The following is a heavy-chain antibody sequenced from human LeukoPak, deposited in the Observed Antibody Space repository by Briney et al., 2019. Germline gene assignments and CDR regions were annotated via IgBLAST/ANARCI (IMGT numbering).Heavy chain of an antibody. CDR2: ISGSGAST. Sequence: GGSLRLSCLTSGFTLSTNAMSWVRQAPGKGLEWISGISGSGASTYYADSVKGRFTISRDNAKNSLYLQMNSLRAEDTAVYYCARPPLDSSGHSFDIWGQGTMVTVSS. CDR1: GFTLSTNA. D-gene: IGHD3-22*01. CDR3: ARPPLDSSGHSFDI. J-gene: IGHJ3*02. V-gene: IGHV3-23*01.